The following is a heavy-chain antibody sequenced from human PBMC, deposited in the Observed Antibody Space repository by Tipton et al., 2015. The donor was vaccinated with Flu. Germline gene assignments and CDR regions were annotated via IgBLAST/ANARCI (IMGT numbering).Heavy chain of an antibody. J-gene: IGHJ4*02. CDR3: AKSGGFDS. V-gene: IGHV3-23*04. CDR2: TSGSAGST. Sequence: VQLVQSGGTLVQPGGSLRLSCAASGFPFSEFWMHWVRQAPGKGLEWVSTTSGSAGSTFYADSVRGRFTISRDNSKNTLYLQMNSLRAEDTAVFYCAKSGGFDSWNQGALVIVSS. CDR1: GFPFSEFW. D-gene: IGHD1-26*01.